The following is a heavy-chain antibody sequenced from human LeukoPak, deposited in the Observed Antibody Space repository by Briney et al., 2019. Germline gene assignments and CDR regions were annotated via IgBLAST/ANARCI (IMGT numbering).Heavy chain of an antibody. CDR2: ISWDGGST. CDR3: AKDASGGFGELED. D-gene: IGHD3-10*01. J-gene: IGHJ4*02. V-gene: IGHV3-43D*03. CDR1: GFTFDDYA. Sequence: GGSLGLSCAASGFTFDDYAMHWVRQAPGKGLEWVSLISWDGGSTYYADSVKGRFTISRDNSKNSLYLQMNSLRAEDTALYYCAKDASGGFGELEDWGQGTPVTVSS.